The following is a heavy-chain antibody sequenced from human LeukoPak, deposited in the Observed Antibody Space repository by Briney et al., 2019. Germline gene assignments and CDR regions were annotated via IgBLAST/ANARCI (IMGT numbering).Heavy chain of an antibody. CDR2: ITPIFGTA. V-gene: IGHV1-69*01. J-gene: IGHJ4*02. Sequence: GASVKVSCKASGGTFSSDAISWVRQAPGQGLEWMGGITPIFGTANYAQKFQGRVTINADEFTNTVYVELRSLRSEDTAVYYCAREAYTIMVYWGQGSLVTVSS. CDR3: AREAYTIMVY. D-gene: IGHD5-24*01. CDR1: GGTFSSDA.